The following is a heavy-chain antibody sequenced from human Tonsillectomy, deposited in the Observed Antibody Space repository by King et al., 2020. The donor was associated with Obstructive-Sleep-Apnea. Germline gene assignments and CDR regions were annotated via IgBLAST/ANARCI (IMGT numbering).Heavy chain of an antibody. J-gene: IGHJ4*02. D-gene: IGHD6-13*01. CDR1: GGSVSSHY. Sequence: VQLQESGPGLVKPSEALSLTCAVSGGSVSSHYWSWLRQPPGGGLEWIGWIYYNGGTNYSPSLRSRVVMSADTSKNQVSLKLSSVTAADTAVYYCARGRLIAAAGIDWGQGTLVTVSS. CDR3: ARGRLIAAAGID. CDR2: IYYNGGT. V-gene: IGHV4-59*02.